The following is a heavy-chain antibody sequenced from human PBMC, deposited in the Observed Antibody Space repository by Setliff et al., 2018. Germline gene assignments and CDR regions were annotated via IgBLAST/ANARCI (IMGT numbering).Heavy chain of an antibody. V-gene: IGHV1-18*01. CDR2: ISPYNGDA. J-gene: IGHJ4*02. CDR3: TRGRGPRVVVAVPLDF. Sequence: ASVKVSCKTSGCNFITFGVNWVRQVPGQGFEWMGWISPYNGDANYAQKFQGRVTMTTDTSTGTAYMELRTLSSDDTAVYYCTRGRGPRVVVAVPLDFWGQGTQVTVSS. D-gene: IGHD2-15*01. CDR1: GCNFITFG.